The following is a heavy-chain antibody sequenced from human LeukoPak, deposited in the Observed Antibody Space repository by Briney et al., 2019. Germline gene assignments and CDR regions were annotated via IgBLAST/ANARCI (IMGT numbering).Heavy chain of an antibody. CDR1: GFIFSNYA. D-gene: IGHD1-26*01. CDR2: INSGVGST. J-gene: IGHJ4*02. Sequence: PGGSLRLSCAASGFIFSNYAFSWVRQAPGKGLEWVSSINSGVGSTHYADSVKGRFTIFRDNSKNTLYLQVNSLRAEDKAEYYCARKSRGSYLDYFDFWGQGTLVTVSS. V-gene: IGHV3-23*01. CDR3: ARKSRGSYLDYFDF.